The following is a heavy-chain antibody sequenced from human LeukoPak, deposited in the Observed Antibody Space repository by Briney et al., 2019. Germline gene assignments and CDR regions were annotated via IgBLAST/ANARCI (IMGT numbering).Heavy chain of an antibody. V-gene: IGHV3-23*01. CDR1: GFTFGGSA. Sequence: GGSLRLSCEASGFTFGGSAMSWVRQAPGKGLEWISDISGAGRETYYADSVKGRFTISRDNSKNTLYLQLNSLGAEDTAVYFCAKIDSPRVGWRAPFDYWGQGTLVSVSS. CDR3: AKIDSPRVGWRAPFDY. J-gene: IGHJ4*02. CDR2: ISGAGRET. D-gene: IGHD6-19*01.